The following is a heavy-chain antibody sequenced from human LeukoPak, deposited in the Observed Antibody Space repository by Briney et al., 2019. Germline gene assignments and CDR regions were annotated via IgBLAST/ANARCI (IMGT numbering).Heavy chain of an antibody. Sequence: SETLSLTCTVSNGSIGSSNYYWGWIRQPPGKGLEWIGSIYYSGIAYYNPTLKSRVTISVDASKSHFSLRLSSVTAADTAVYYCARQVNSMAGTHFDVWGLGTLVPVSS. CDR2: IYYSGIA. D-gene: IGHD6-19*01. J-gene: IGHJ4*02. CDR3: ARQVNSMAGTHFDV. V-gene: IGHV4-39*01. CDR1: NGSIGSSNYY.